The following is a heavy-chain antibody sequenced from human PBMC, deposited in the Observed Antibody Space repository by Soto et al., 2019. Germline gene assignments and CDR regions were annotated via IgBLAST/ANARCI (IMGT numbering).Heavy chain of an antibody. D-gene: IGHD6-6*01. CDR3: AKGQVIRAARPEPMDY. CDR1: GFTFSSYA. J-gene: IGHJ4*02. CDR2: ISGSGGST. V-gene: IGHV3-23*01. Sequence: GGSLRLSCAASGFTFSSYAMSWVRQAPGKGLEWVSAISGSGGSTYYADSVKGRFTISRDNSKNTLYLQMNSLRAEDTAVYYCAKGQVIRAARPEPMDYWGQGTLVTVSS.